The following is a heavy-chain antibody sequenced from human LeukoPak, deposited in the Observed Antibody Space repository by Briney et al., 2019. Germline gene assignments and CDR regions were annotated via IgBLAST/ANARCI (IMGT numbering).Heavy chain of an antibody. CDR1: GFTFSSYS. Sequence: GGSLRLSCAASGFTFSSYSMNWVRQAPGKGLEWVAVISYDGSNKYYADSVKGRFTISRDNSKNTLYLQMNSLRAEDTAVYYCARGEFRIHWGQGTLVTVSS. CDR3: ARGEFRIH. CDR2: ISYDGSNK. J-gene: IGHJ4*02. D-gene: IGHD2-15*01. V-gene: IGHV3-30*03.